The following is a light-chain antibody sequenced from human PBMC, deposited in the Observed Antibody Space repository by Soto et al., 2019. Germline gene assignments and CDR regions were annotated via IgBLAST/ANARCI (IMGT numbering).Light chain of an antibody. CDR3: SSYTSSSTDVV. CDR1: SSDVGGYNY. V-gene: IGLV2-14*01. Sequence: QSALTQPASVSGSPGQSITISCTGTSSDVGGYNYVSWYQQHSGNAPKLMIYDVSNRPSGVSNRFSGSKSGNTASLTISGLQAEDEADYYCSSYTSSSTDVVFGGGTKLTVL. J-gene: IGLJ2*01. CDR2: DVS.